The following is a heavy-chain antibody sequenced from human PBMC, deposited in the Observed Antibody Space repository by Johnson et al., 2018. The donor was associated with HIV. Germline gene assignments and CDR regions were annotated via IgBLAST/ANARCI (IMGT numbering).Heavy chain of an antibody. CDR2: ISGTGDNT. J-gene: IGHJ3*02. CDR3: AKDQLVGATYAAFDI. D-gene: IGHD1-26*01. V-gene: IGHV3-23*04. CDR1: GFTFSNNA. Sequence: VQLVESGGGLVQPGGSLRLSCAASGFTFSNNAMSWVRQAPGKGLEWVAGISGTGDNTYYADSVKGRFTISRENSKNTVYLQLNSLRVEDTAVYYCAKDQLVGATYAAFDIWGQGTMVTVSS.